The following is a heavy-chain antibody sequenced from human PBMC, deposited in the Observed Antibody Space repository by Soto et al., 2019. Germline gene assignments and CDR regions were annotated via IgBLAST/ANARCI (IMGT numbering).Heavy chain of an antibody. CDR2: IIPIFGTA. CDR1: GGTFSSYA. J-gene: IGHJ6*02. D-gene: IGHD6-13*01. V-gene: IGHV1-69*13. CDR3: ARDAGTDYYYGMDV. Sequence: ASVKVSCKVSGGTFSSYAISWVRQAPGQGLEWMGGIIPIFGTANYAQKFQGRVTITADESTSTAYMELSSLRSEDTAVYYCARDAGTDYYYGMDVWGQGTTVTVSS.